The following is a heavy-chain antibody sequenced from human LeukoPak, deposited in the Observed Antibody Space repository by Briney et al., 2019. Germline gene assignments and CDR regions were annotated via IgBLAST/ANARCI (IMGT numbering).Heavy chain of an antibody. CDR3: ARVRGPTVTTMSFDY. J-gene: IGHJ4*02. Sequence: GGSLRLSCAASGFTFVRHGLIWVRQAPGKGLEWLSYISPGSTTINSADSVKDRFTTSRDKAKSSLFLQMNSLRAEDTAVYYCARVRGPTVTTMSFDYWGQGALVTVPS. CDR2: ISPGSTTI. D-gene: IGHD4-17*01. V-gene: IGHV3-48*01. CDR1: GFTFVRHG.